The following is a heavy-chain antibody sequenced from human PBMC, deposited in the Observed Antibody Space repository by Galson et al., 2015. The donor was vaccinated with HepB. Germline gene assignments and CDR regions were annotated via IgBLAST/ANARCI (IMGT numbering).Heavy chain of an antibody. D-gene: IGHD6-19*01. Sequence: SLRLSCAASGFTFSSYAMHWVRQAPGKGLEWVAVISYDGSNKYYADSVKGRFTISRDNSKNTLYLQMNSLRAEDTAVYYCARGPGYSSGWYGDFFYWGQGTLVTVSS. CDR1: GFTFSSYA. CDR3: ARGPGYSSGWYGDFFY. J-gene: IGHJ4*02. V-gene: IGHV3-30*04. CDR2: ISYDGSNK.